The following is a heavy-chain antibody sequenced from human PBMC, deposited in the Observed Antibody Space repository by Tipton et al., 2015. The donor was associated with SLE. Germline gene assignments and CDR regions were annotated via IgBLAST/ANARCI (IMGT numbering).Heavy chain of an antibody. V-gene: IGHV3-74*01. D-gene: IGHD3-10*02. CDR1: GFNFSSYW. CDR2: IKDDGTRR. CDR3: ARGMFGSFGVDV. Sequence: SLRLSCAASGFNFSSYWMHWVRQVPGRGLVWVSRIKDDGTRRNYADAGKGLFTISRDNTENTVYLQMNSLRTEDTAVYFCARGMFGSFGVDVSCHGTTGTV. J-gene: IGHJ6*02.